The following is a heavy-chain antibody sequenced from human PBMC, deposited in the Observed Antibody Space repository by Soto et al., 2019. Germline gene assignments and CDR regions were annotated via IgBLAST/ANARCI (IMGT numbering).Heavy chain of an antibody. V-gene: IGHV1-69*13. CDR3: ARDRGDYYASSGYSNWFDP. CDR1: GGTFSSYA. CDR2: IIPIFGTA. D-gene: IGHD3-22*01. Sequence: SVKVSCKASGGTFSSYAISGVRQAPGRGLEWMGGIIPIFGTANYAQKFQGRVTITADESTSTAYMELSSLRSEDTAVYYCARDRGDYYASSGYSNWFDPWGQGTLVTVSS. J-gene: IGHJ5*02.